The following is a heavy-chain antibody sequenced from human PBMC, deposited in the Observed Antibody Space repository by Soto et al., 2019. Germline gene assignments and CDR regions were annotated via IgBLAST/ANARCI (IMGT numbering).Heavy chain of an antibody. CDR3: AKVGVATDGDYL. V-gene: IGHV3-23*01. CDR1: GFSISNHA. J-gene: IGHJ5*02. D-gene: IGHD3-3*01. Sequence: EGQLLESGGGLVQPGGSLRLSCVVFGFSISNHAMTWVRQAPGEGLEWVAFISGGGQATHYVDSVKGRFIISRDNSKNMVFLQMNSLRIEDTALYFCAKVGVATDGDYLWGQGTVVTVSS. CDR2: ISGGGQAT.